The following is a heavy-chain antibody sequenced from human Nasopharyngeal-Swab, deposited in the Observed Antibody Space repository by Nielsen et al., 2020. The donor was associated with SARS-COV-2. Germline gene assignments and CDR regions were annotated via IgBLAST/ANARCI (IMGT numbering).Heavy chain of an antibody. CDR3: ARLSYYSGMDV. V-gene: IGHV4-61*01. CDR1: GGSASSGSYY. Sequence: SETLSLTCTVSGGSASSGSYYWSWIRQPPGKGLEWIGYIYYSTDYNPSLKSRVTISVDTSKNQFSLTLTSVTAADTAVYYCARLSYYSGMDVWGQGTTVTVS. CDR2: IYYST. J-gene: IGHJ6*02.